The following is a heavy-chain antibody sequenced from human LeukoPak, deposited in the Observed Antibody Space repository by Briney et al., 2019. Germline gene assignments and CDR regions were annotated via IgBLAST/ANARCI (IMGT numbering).Heavy chain of an antibody. J-gene: IGHJ4*02. CDR2: IYPSDSDT. Sequence: GESLKISCKGSEYSFTTYWIGWVRQLPGKGLEWMGIIYPSDSDTRYSPSFQGQVTISADKSISTAYLQWSSLKASDTAMYYCARWSDSSGINFDYWGQGTLVTVSS. D-gene: IGHD3-22*01. CDR1: EYSFTTYW. CDR3: ARWSDSSGINFDY. V-gene: IGHV5-51*01.